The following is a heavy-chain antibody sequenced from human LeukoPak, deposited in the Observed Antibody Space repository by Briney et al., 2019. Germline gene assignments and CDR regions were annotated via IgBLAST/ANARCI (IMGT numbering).Heavy chain of an antibody. CDR1: GGSISSYY. CDR2: IYYSGST. J-gene: IGHJ4*02. Sequence: SETLSLTCTVPGGSISSYYWSWIRQPPGKGLEWIGYIYYSGSTNYNPSLKSRVTISVDTSKNQFSLKLSSVTAADTAVYYCARGVDTFDYWGQGTLVTVSS. CDR3: ARGVDTFDY. V-gene: IGHV4-59*01. D-gene: IGHD5-18*01.